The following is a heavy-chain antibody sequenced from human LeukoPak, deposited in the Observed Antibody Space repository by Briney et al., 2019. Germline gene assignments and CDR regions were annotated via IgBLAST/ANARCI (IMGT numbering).Heavy chain of an antibody. V-gene: IGHV3-66*01. J-gene: IGHJ2*01. CDR2: IYSGGST. CDR1: GFTVSSNY. D-gene: IGHD1-26*01. CDR3: AREGGSYFRYFDL. Sequence: GGSLRLSCAASGFTVSSNYMSWVRQAPGKGLEWVSVIYSGGSTYYADSVKGRFTISRDNSKNTLYLQMNSLRAEDTAVYYCAREGGSYFRYFDLWGRGTLVTVPS.